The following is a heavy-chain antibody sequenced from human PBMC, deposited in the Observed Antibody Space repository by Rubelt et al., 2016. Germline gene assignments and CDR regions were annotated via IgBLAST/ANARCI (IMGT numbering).Heavy chain of an antibody. Sequence: EVQLVESGGGLVQPGGSLRLSCVVSGFTFRNHGMHWVRQAPGKGLEWVSSINGPGDRTYSADSVRGRLPISRDNSKRTLDLQKNNLRAEDTAVYYCGKDSSTTVAADDFWGQGTLVTVSS. CDR2: INGPGDRT. V-gene: IGHV3-23*04. CDR3: GKDSSTTVAADDF. D-gene: IGHD1-1*01. J-gene: IGHJ4*02. CDR1: GFTFRNHG.